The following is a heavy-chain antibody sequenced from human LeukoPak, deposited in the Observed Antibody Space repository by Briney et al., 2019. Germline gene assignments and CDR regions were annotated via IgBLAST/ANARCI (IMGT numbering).Heavy chain of an antibody. CDR1: GGSVSSGRFY. V-gene: IGHV4-61*02. CDR3: ASSSWYHKFDY. CDR2: IYATGST. D-gene: IGHD6-13*01. J-gene: IGHJ4*02. Sequence: PSETLSLTCTVSGGSVSSGRFYWSWVRQPAGKGLEWIGRIYATGSTNYNPSLQSRVTISLDTSKNQFSLKLSSVTAADTAVYYCASSSWYHKFDYWGQGTLVTVSS.